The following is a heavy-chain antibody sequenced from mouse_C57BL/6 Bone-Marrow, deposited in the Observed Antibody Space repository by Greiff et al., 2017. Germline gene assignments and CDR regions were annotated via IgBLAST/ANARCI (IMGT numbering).Heavy chain of an antibody. Sequence: EVKLMESGGGLVKPGGSLKLSCAASGFTFSSYTMSWVRQTPEKRLEWVATISGGGGNTYYPDSVKGRFTISRDNAKNTLYLQMSSLRSEDTALYYCARFYDGYPYWYFDVWGTGTTVTVSS. J-gene: IGHJ1*03. V-gene: IGHV5-9*01. CDR2: ISGGGGNT. CDR3: ARFYDGYPYWYFDV. CDR1: GFTFSSYT. D-gene: IGHD2-3*01.